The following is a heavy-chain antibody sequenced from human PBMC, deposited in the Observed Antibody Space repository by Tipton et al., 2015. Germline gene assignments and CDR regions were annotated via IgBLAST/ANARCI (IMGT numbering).Heavy chain of an antibody. CDR3: ARRTKGAFDI. V-gene: IGHV5-51*01. Sequence: QLVQSGAEVKKPGESLKISCKGSGYSFTKYWVGWVRQMSGKGLEWMGVVYPGDSDTRYGPAFQGQVTMSSDKSISTAYLQWSSLKASDTAMYYCARRTKGAFDIWGQGTMVTVSS. CDR2: VYPGDSDT. CDR1: GYSFTKYW. J-gene: IGHJ3*02.